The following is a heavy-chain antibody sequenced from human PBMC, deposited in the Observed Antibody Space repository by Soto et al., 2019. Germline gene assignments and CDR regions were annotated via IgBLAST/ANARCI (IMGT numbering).Heavy chain of an antibody. V-gene: IGHV1-3*01. CDR2: INAGNGNT. CDR1: GYTFTSYA. CDR3: TRVSSCDYYDSSGYYFDY. J-gene: IGHJ4*02. D-gene: IGHD3-22*01. Sequence: ASVKVSCKASGYTFTSYAMHWVRQAPGQRLEWMGWINAGNGNTKYSQKFQGRVTITRDTSASTAYMELSSLRSEDTAVYYCTRVSSCDYYDSSGYYFDYWGQGTLVTVSS.